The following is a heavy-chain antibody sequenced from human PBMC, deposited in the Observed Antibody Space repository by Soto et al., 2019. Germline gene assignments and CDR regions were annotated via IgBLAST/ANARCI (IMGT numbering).Heavy chain of an antibody. J-gene: IGHJ4*02. D-gene: IGHD6-19*01. CDR2: IYTTTGST. Sequence: KASETLSLTCTVSGGSFSGYYWSWIRQPAGKGLEWIGRIYTTTGSTTYNPSLNSRLTMSVDTSKNLFFLNLKSVTAADTAVYYCAKSSGWFDYWGQGILVTVSS. CDR3: AKSSGWFDY. V-gene: IGHV4-4*07. CDR1: GGSFSGYY.